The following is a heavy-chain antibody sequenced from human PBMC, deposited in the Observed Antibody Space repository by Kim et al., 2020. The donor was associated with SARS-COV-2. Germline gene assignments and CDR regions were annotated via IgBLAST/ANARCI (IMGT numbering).Heavy chain of an antibody. Sequence: TSGRTNYNPSLQSRVTMSVDMSKNEFSLKLSSVTAADTTVYYCASALGHWGQGTLVTVSS. CDR2: TSGRT. D-gene: IGHD3-16*02. CDR3: ASALGH. V-gene: IGHV4-4*07. J-gene: IGHJ4*02.